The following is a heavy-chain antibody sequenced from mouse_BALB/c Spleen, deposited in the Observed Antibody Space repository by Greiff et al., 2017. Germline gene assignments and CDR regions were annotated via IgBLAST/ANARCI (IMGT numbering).Heavy chain of an antibody. J-gene: IGHJ3*01. CDR3: ARDGNYGLFAY. Sequence: DVKLVESGGGLVKPGGSLKLSCAASGFTFSSYAMSWVRQTPEKRLEWVATISSGSSYTYYPDSVKGRFTISRDNAKNTLYLQMSSLRSEDTAMYYCARDGNYGLFAYWGQGTLVTVSA. CDR1: GFTFSSYA. V-gene: IGHV5-9-3*01. D-gene: IGHD2-1*01. CDR2: ISSGSSYT.